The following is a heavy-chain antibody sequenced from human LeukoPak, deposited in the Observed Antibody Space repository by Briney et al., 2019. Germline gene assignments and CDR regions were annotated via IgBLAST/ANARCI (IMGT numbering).Heavy chain of an antibody. CDR2: IYHSGST. J-gene: IGHJ6*02. CDR1: GGSISSGAYS. V-gene: IGHV4-30-2*01. Sequence: SETLSLTCAVSGGSISSGAYSWRWIRQPPGKGLEWIEYIYHSGSTYYNPSLKSRVTISVYRSKNHFSLRLSSVTAADTAVYYCAGLHDSSGYYPEYNGMDVWGQGTTVTVSS. D-gene: IGHD3-22*01. CDR3: AGLHDSSGYYPEYNGMDV.